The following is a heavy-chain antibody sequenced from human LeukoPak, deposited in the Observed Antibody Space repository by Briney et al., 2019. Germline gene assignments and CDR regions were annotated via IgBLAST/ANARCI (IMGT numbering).Heavy chain of an antibody. Sequence: GGSLRLSCAASGFSFSSYAISWVRQAPGKGLEWVSAISGSGDSTYYADSVKGRFTISRDNSKNTLYLQMNSLRAEDTAVYYCAKRAPTSSGFYYLFDYWGQGTLVTVSS. D-gene: IGHD3-22*01. CDR3: AKRAPTSSGFYYLFDY. V-gene: IGHV3-23*01. CDR1: GFSFSSYA. J-gene: IGHJ4*02. CDR2: ISGSGDST.